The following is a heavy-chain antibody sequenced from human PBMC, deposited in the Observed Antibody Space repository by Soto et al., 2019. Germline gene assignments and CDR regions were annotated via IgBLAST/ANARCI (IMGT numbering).Heavy chain of an antibody. D-gene: IGHD6-6*01. V-gene: IGHV4-34*01. CDR2: INHSGST. CDR3: ARGVGSSSRPVGSGY. Sequence: SETLSLTCAVYGGSFSGYYWSWIRQPPGKGLEWIGEINHSGSTNYNPSLKSRVTISVDTSKNQFSLKLSSVTAADTAVYYCARGVGSSSRPVGSGYWGQGTLVTVSS. CDR1: GGSFSGYY. J-gene: IGHJ4*02.